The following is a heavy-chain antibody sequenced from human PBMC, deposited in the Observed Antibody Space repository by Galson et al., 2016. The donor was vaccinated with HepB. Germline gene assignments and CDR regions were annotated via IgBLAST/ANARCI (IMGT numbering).Heavy chain of an antibody. D-gene: IGHD3-16*01. J-gene: IGHJ6*02. Sequence: SLRLSCAASEFTFSTAWMTWVRQAPGKGLEWVGRIKSKADGGTTDYFAPVKDRFTISIDDSKNTLYMKMNSLKTEDTAVYYYTTDPWGFVWGQGTTVTVSS. CDR3: TTDPWGFV. CDR1: EFTFSTAW. V-gene: IGHV3-15*01. CDR2: IKSKADGGTT.